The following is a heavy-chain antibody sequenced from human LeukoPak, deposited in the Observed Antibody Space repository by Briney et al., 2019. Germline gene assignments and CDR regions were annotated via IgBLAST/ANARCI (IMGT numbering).Heavy chain of an antibody. CDR1: GGSISSDGYS. D-gene: IGHD6-13*01. Sequence: PSETLSLTCAVSGGSISSDGYSWSWIRQPPGKGLEWIGYIYHTGNTYYNPALRSRVTISLDRSKNQFSLKLTSVTAADTAVYYCARDFADSSSWGLPYYYYYGMDVWGQGTTVTVSS. CDR2: IYHTGNT. CDR3: ARDFADSSSWGLPYYYYYGMDV. V-gene: IGHV4-30-2*01. J-gene: IGHJ6*02.